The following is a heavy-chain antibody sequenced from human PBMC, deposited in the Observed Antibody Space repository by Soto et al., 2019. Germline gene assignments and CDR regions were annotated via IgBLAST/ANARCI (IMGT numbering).Heavy chain of an antibody. J-gene: IGHJ4*01. CDR1: GASISSADYY. CDR2: FHSSGAT. CDR3: ASIWFGDFDY. Sequence: QVQLQESGPGLVKPSQTLSLTCTVSGASISSADYYWIWIRQPPGKGLEWIWYFHSSGATYKDPSLKSRVTISVDTSKNQVSLKLDSVTAADTAIYYCASIWFGDFDYWGHGTLVTISS. D-gene: IGHD3-10*01. V-gene: IGHV4-30-4*01.